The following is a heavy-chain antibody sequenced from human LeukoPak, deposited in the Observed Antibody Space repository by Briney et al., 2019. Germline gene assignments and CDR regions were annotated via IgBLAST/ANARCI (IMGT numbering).Heavy chain of an antibody. Sequence: PSETLSLTCTVSGGSISSSTYYWGWIRQPPGKGLEWIGNIYYSGSISYNPSLKSRFTISVDKSKNQFSLRLSSVTAADTAVYYCARQTTVMGDYWGQGTLVTVSS. CDR2: IYYSGSI. CDR1: GGSISSSTYY. V-gene: IGHV4-39*01. D-gene: IGHD4-11*01. CDR3: ARQTTVMGDY. J-gene: IGHJ4*02.